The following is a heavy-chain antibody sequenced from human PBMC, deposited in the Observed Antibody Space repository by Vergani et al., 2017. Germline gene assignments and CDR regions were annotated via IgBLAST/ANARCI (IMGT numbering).Heavy chain of an antibody. D-gene: IGHD6-13*01. CDR1: GYSFTSYW. J-gene: IGHJ6*02. V-gene: IGHV5-10-1*01. CDR3: XRRMAAAGTFGYYYGMDV. CDR2: IDPSDSYT. Sequence: EVQLVQSGAEVKKPGESLRISCKGSGYSFTSYWISWVRQMPGKGLEWMGRIDPSDSYTNYSPSFQGHVTISADKSISTAYLQWSSLKASDTAMYYCXRRMAAAGTFGYYYGMDVWGQGTTVTVSS.